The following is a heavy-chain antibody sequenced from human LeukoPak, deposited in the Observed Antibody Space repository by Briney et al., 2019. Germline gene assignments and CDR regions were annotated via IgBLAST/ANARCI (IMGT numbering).Heavy chain of an antibody. CDR1: GFTFSSYA. J-gene: IGHJ4*02. CDR2: ISSNGGST. D-gene: IGHD3-16*01. V-gene: IGHV3-64*01. CDR3: ARVRLVGTTFGALDY. Sequence: GGSLRLSCAASGFTFSSYAMHWVRQAPGKGQEYVSAISSNGGSTYYANSVKGRFTISRGNSKNTLYLQMGSLRAEDMAVYYCARVRLVGTTFGALDYWGQGTLVTVSS.